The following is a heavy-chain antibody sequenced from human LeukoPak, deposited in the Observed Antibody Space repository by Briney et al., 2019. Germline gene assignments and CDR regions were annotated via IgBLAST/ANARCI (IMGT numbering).Heavy chain of an antibody. D-gene: IGHD4-17*01. Sequence: PSETLSLTCTVSGGSISSYYWSWIRQPPGKGLEWIGYIYYSGSTNYNPSLKSQVTISVDTSKNQFSLKLSSVTAADTAVYYCARGPTVTTDYWGQGTLVTVSS. CDR2: IYYSGST. CDR1: GGSISSYY. CDR3: ARGPTVTTDY. V-gene: IGHV4-59*08. J-gene: IGHJ4*02.